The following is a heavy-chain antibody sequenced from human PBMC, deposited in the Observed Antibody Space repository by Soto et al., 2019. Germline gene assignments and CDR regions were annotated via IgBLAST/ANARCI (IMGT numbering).Heavy chain of an antibody. Sequence: SETLSLTCAVYGGSFSGYYWSWIRQPPGKGLEWIGEINHSGSTNYNPSLKSRVTISVDTSKNQFSLKLSSVTAADTAVYYCARAGFDYWGQGTLVTVSS. CDR2: INHSGST. CDR1: GGSFSGYY. V-gene: IGHV4-34*01. J-gene: IGHJ4*02. CDR3: ARAGFDY. D-gene: IGHD1-1*01.